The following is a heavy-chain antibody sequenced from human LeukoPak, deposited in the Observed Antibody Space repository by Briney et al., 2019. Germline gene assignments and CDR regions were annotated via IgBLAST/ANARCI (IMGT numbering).Heavy chain of an antibody. CDR3: ATGYSSGWGPYYYYYMDV. V-gene: IGHV1-69*05. CDR1: GGTFSSYA. D-gene: IGHD6-19*01. Sequence: RASVKVSCKASGGTFSSYAISWVRQAPGQGLEWMGGVIPIFGTANYAQKFQGRVTITTDESTSTAYMELSSLRSEDTAVYYCATGYSSGWGPYYYYYMDVWGKGTTVTVSS. J-gene: IGHJ6*03. CDR2: VIPIFGTA.